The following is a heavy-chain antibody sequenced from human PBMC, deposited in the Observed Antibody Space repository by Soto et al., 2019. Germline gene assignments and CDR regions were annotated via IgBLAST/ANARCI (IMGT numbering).Heavy chain of an antibody. V-gene: IGHV1-69*02. J-gene: IGHJ1*01. CDR2: IIPILGIA. Sequence: ASVKGSCKASGGTFSSYTISWVRQAPGQGLEWMGRIIPILGIANYAQKFQGRVTITADKSTSTAYMELSSLRSEDTAVYYCARAEAYGDYGLYFQHWGQGTLVTVSS. CDR1: GGTFSSYT. CDR3: ARAEAYGDYGLYFQH. D-gene: IGHD4-17*01.